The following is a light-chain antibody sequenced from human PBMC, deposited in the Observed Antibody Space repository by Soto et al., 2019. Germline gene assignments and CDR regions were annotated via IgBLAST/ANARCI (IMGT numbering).Light chain of an antibody. CDR1: SIGIASNY. CDR2: EDN. Sequence: NYMLTQPHSVSESPGKTVTISCTRSSIGIASNYVQRYQQRPGSSPSTVIYEDNQRPSGVPDRFSGSIDSSSNSASLTISGLKTEDEADYYCQSYDSAIGAVFGGGTQLTDL. CDR3: QSYDSAIGAV. J-gene: IGLJ7*01. V-gene: IGLV6-57*01.